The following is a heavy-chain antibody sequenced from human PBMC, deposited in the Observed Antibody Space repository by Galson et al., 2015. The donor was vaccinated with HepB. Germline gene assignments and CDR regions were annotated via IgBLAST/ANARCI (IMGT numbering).Heavy chain of an antibody. V-gene: IGHV3-30*18. CDR1: GFPFSSYG. CDR2: ISYDGSNK. Sequence: SLRLSCAAPGFPFSSYGMPWVRKAPGKGLEWVAVISYDGSNKYYADSVKGRFTISRDNSKNTLYLHMNSLRAEDTAVFYCAKEVNYGGHLPTDYWGQGTLVTVSS. D-gene: IGHD4-23*01. CDR3: AKEVNYGGHLPTDY. J-gene: IGHJ4*02.